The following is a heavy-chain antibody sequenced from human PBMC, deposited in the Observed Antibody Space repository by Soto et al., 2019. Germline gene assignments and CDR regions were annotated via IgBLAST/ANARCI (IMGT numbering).Heavy chain of an antibody. CDR1: GGTFSSYA. J-gene: IGHJ6*02. D-gene: IGHD6-13*01. CDR2: IIPIFGTA. V-gene: IGHV1-69*06. CDR3: SALYSSSWYNYYYGMDV. Sequence: SVKVSCKASGGTFSSYAISWVRQAPGQGLEWMGGIIPIFGTANYAQKFQGRVTITADKSTSTAYMELSSLRSEDTAVYYCSALYSSSWYNYYYGMDVWGQGTTVTVSS.